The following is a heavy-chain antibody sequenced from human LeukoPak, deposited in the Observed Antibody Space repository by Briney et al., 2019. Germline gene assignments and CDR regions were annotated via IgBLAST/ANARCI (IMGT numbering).Heavy chain of an antibody. J-gene: IGHJ1*01. CDR3: ARPPGYGDSDEYFQH. CDR2: ISYDGSNK. V-gene: IGHV3-30-3*01. Sequence: PGRSLRLSCAASGFTFSSYAMHWVRQAPGKGLEWVAVISYDGSNKYYADSVKGRFTISRDNSKNTLYLQMNSLRAEDTAVYYCARPPGYGDSDEYFQHWGQGTLVTVSS. CDR1: GFTFSSYA. D-gene: IGHD4-17*01.